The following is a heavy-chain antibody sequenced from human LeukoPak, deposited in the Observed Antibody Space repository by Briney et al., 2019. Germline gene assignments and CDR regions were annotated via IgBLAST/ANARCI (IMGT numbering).Heavy chain of an antibody. CDR1: GFAFSTYA. CDR2: ISGRDGYT. CDR3: AKDQLTGGYNYGYGTFDI. V-gene: IGHV3-23*01. J-gene: IGHJ3*02. Sequence: GGSLRLSCAASGFAFSTYAMSWVRQAPGKGLEWVSIISGRDGYTHYADAVKGRSTISRDNSKNTLYLQMNSLRAEDTAVYYCAKDQLTGGYNYGYGTFDILGQGTMVTVSS. D-gene: IGHD5-18*01.